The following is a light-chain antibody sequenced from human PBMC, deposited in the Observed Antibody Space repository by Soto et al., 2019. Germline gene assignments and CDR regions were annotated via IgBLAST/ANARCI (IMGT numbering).Light chain of an antibody. J-gene: IGKJ4*01. Sequence: EIVLTQSPATLSLSPGERATLSCRASQRINNYLIWYQQKPGQAHRLLIHESSSRPTVHPARFSGSGCGTDFTLTISSQEPEDFAVYYCQRRRNWPLTFGGGTNVE. CDR3: QRRRNWPLT. CDR2: ESS. V-gene: IGKV3-11*01. CDR1: QRINNY.